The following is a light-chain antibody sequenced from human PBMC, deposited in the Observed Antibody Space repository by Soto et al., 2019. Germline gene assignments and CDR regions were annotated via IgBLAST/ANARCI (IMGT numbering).Light chain of an antibody. CDR3: QQYGRSSIT. CDR1: QSVSSSY. CDR2: GAS. J-gene: IGKJ5*01. Sequence: EIVLTQSPGTLSLSPGERATLSCRARQSVSSSYLAWYQQKPGQAPRLLIFGASSRATGIPDRFSGSGSGTDFTLTISRLEPEDFAVYYCQQYGRSSITFGQGTRLEIK. V-gene: IGKV3-20*01.